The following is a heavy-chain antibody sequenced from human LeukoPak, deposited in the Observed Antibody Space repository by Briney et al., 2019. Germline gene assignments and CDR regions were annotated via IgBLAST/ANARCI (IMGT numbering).Heavy chain of an antibody. J-gene: IGHJ4*02. CDR1: GFTFSSYS. CDR2: ISSSSSYI. D-gene: IGHD6-19*01. Sequence: GGSLRLSCAASGFTFSSYSMNWVRQAPGKGLEGVSSISSSSSYIYYADSVKGRSTISRDNAKNSLYLQMNSLRAEDTAVYYCARGSARSLAVAVYQLEYWCQGTLVTVSS. V-gene: IGHV3-21*01. CDR3: ARGSARSLAVAVYQLEY.